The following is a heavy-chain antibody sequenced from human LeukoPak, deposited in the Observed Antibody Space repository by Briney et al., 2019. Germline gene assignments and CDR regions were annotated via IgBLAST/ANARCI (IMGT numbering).Heavy chain of an antibody. J-gene: IGHJ4*02. V-gene: IGHV4-34*01. CDR2: INHSGST. D-gene: IGHD6-13*01. Sequence: SETLSLTCAVYGGSFSGYYWSWIRQPPGKGLEWIGEINHSGSTNYNPSLKSRVTISVDTSKNQFSLKLSSVTAADTAVYYCARSPRYYSSNSGDYWGQGTLVTVSS. CDR1: GGSFSGYY. CDR3: ARSPRYYSSNSGDY.